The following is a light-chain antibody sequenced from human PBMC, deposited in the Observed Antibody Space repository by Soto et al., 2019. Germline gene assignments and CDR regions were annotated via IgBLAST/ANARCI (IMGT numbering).Light chain of an antibody. J-gene: IGKJ4*01. V-gene: IGKV1-39*01. CDR1: QSISNH. Sequence: DIQMTQSPPSMSASVGDRVTITCRASQSISNHLNWYQQMPGKAPKVLIYAASSLQSGVPSRFSGSGSGTDFTLTISSLQPEDFATYHCQQNYSAPLTFGGGTKVEIK. CDR3: QQNYSAPLT. CDR2: AAS.